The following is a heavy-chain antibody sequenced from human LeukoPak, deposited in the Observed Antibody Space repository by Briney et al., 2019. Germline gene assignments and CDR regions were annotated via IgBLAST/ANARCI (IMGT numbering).Heavy chain of an antibody. CDR2: IYHSGST. CDR1: GYSISSGYY. V-gene: IGHV4-38-2*02. J-gene: IGHJ4*02. CDR3: ARGSSRCDY. D-gene: IGHD6-13*01. Sequence: SETLSLTCTVSGYSISSGYYWGWLRQPPGKGLEWIGSIYHSGSTYYNPSLKSRVTISVDTSKSQFSLKLSSVTAADTAVYYCARGSSRCDYWGQGTLVTVSS.